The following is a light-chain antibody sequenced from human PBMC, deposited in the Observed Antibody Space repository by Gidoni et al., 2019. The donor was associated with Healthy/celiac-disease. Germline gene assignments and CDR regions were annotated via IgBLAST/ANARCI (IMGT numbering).Light chain of an antibody. V-gene: IGKV3-11*01. J-gene: IGKJ3*01. CDR2: DAS. CDR1: QSVSSY. CDR3: QQRSNWPIFT. Sequence: EIVLTQSPATLSLSPGERATLSCRASQSVSSYLAWYQQKPGQAPRLLIYDASNRATGIPARFIGSGSGTDFTRTISSLEPEDFAVYYCQQRSNWPIFTFGPGTKVDIK.